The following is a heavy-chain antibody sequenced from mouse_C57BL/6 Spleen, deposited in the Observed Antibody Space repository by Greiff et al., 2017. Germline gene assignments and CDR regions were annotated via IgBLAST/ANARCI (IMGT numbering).Heavy chain of an antibody. CDR3: ARDSSNGAMDY. CDR2: ISDGGSYT. J-gene: IGHJ4*01. D-gene: IGHD2-5*01. Sequence: EVKVVESGGGLVKPGGSLKLSCAASGFTFSSYAMSWVRQTPEKRLEWVATISDGGSYTYYPDNVKGRFTISRDNAKNNLYLQMSHLKSEDTAMYYCARDSSNGAMDYWGQGTSVTVSS. CDR1: GFTFSSYA. V-gene: IGHV5-4*01.